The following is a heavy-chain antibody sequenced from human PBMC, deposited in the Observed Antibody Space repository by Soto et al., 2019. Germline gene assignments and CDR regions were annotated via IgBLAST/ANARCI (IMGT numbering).Heavy chain of an antibody. CDR2: IKQDGSEK. D-gene: IGHD3-3*01. J-gene: IGHJ5*02. CDR1: GFTFSSYW. CDR3: ARVGYDFWSGPGWFDP. Sequence: PGGSLRLSCAASGFTFSSYWMSWVRQAPGKGLEWVANIKQDGSEKYYVDSVKGRFTISRDNAKNSLYLQMNSLRAEDTAVYYCARVGYDFWSGPGWFDPWGQGTLVTVSS. V-gene: IGHV3-7*01.